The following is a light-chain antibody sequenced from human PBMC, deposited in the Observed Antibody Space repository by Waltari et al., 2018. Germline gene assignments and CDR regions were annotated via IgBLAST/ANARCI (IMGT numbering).Light chain of an antibody. J-gene: IGKJ1*01. CDR1: QGIRND. CDR3: LQYNIYPWT. V-gene: IGKV1-17*01. CDR2: EVS. Sequence: DIQMTQSPSSLSVSVGDRVTIPCRASQGIRNDVSWYQQKPGKVPKRLIYEVSTLQDEVPSRFSGSGSETEFTLTISSLQPEDSASYYCLQYNIYPWTFGQGTKVEIK.